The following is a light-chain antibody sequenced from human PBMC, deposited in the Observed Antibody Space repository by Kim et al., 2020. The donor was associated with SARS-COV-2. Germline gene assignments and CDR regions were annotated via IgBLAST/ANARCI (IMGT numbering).Light chain of an antibody. J-gene: IGKJ4*01. V-gene: IGKV3-15*01. Sequence: SLGERSTLSCRASQRIGSNLAWYQQNPGQAPRLLISDASTRATGVPARFSGTGSGTEFTLTISSLQSEDFAVYYCQQYNNWPPSTFGGGTKVDIK. CDR1: QRIGSN. CDR3: QQYNNWPPST. CDR2: DAS.